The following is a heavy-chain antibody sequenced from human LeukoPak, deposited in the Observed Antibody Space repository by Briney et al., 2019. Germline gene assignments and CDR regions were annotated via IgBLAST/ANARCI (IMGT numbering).Heavy chain of an antibody. V-gene: IGHV3-48*04. CDR1: GFPFSSYS. J-gene: IGHJ6*02. CDR3: AREGRSSTYLYGMDV. CDR2: ISSSGSTI. D-gene: IGHD2-2*01. Sequence: GSLRLSCASSGFPFSSYSMNWVRRAPGKGLEWVSFISSSGSTIYYADSVKGRFTISRDNTKNSLYLQMNSLRAEDTAVYYCAREGRSSTYLYGMDVWGQGTTVTVSS.